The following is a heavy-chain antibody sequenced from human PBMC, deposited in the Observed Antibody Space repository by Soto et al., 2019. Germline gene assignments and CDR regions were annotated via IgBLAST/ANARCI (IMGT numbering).Heavy chain of an antibody. V-gene: IGHV3-23*01. CDR2: ISGSGGNT. D-gene: IGHD1-26*01. CDR1: GFTFSSYA. Sequence: EVQLLESGGGLVQPGGSLRLSCAASGFTFSSYAMSWVRQAPGKGLEWVSAISGSGGNTYYADSVKGRFTISRDNSKNTLYLQMNSLRAEDTAVYYCGRDRRGSYYGTYHIWGQGKMVTFSS. J-gene: IGHJ3*02. CDR3: GRDRRGSYYGTYHI.